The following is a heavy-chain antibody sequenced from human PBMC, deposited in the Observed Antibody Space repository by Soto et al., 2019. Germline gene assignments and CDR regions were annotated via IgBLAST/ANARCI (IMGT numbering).Heavy chain of an antibody. Sequence: QVQLQESGPGLVKPSGTLSLTCAVSGGSISSSNWWSWVRQPPGKGLEWIGEIYHSGSTNYNPSLTSRVTISVDKSKNKFSLKLSSVTAADTAVYSCARAGTWGYSGYDVARPYWCAPWGQGTLVTVSS. CDR2: IYHSGST. CDR1: GGSISSSNW. J-gene: IGHJ5*02. D-gene: IGHD5-12*01. CDR3: ARAGTWGYSGYDVARPYWCAP. V-gene: IGHV4-4*02.